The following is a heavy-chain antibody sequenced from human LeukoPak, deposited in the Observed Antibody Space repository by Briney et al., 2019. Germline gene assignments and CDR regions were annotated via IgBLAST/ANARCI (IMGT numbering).Heavy chain of an antibody. Sequence: SETLSLTCAVYGGSFSGYYWSWIRQPPGKGLEWIGEINHSGSTNYNPSLKSRVTISVDTSKNQFSLKLSSVTVADTAVYYCARGFPFDYWGQGTLVTVSS. CDR1: GGSFSGYY. D-gene: IGHD2/OR15-2a*01. V-gene: IGHV4-34*01. CDR3: ARGFPFDY. J-gene: IGHJ4*02. CDR2: INHSGST.